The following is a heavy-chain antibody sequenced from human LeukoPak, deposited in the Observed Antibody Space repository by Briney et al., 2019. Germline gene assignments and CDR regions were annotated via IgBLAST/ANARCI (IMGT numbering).Heavy chain of an antibody. Sequence: PGGSLRLSCAASGIIVSNNYMSWVRQAPGKGLEWVSVIYNGVSTFYAGSVKGRFTISRDNSENTLYLQMNSLRAEDTAVYYCARDTRPGSGFLHYYYMDIWGAGTTVTVS. D-gene: IGHD6-19*01. J-gene: IGHJ6*03. V-gene: IGHV3-53*01. CDR2: IYNGVST. CDR3: ARDTRPGSGFLHYYYMDI. CDR1: GIIVSNNY.